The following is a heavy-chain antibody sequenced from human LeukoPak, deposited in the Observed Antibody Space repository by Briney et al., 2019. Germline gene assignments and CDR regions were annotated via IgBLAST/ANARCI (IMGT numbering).Heavy chain of an antibody. CDR3: ARDLPRYCSGGSCYGAYYYYYYMDV. D-gene: IGHD2-15*01. Sequence: GSVKVSCKASGYTFTSYGISWVRQAPGQGLEWMGWISAYNGNTNYAQKLQGRVTMTTDTSTSTAYMELRSLRSDDTAVYYCARDLPRYCSGGSCYGAYYYYYYMDVWGKGTTVTISS. CDR1: GYTFTSYG. CDR2: ISAYNGNT. J-gene: IGHJ6*03. V-gene: IGHV1-18*01.